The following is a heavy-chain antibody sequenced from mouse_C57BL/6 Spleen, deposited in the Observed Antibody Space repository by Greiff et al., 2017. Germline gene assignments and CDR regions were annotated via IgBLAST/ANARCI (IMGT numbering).Heavy chain of an antibody. CDR2: ISDGGSYT. Sequence: EVQRVESGGGLVKPGGSLKLSCAASGFTFSSYAMSWVRQTPEKRLEWVATISDGGSYTYYPDNVKGRFTLSRDNATNNLYLQMSQLKCEDTAMCYCAREGANWEFSWFAYWGQGTLLTVSA. D-gene: IGHD4-1*01. V-gene: IGHV5-4*01. CDR1: GFTFSSYA. J-gene: IGHJ3*01. CDR3: AREGANWEFSWFAY.